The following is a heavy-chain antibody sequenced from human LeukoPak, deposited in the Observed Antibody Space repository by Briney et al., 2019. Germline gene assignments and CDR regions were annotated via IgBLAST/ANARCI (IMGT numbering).Heavy chain of an antibody. V-gene: IGHV4-59*08. J-gene: IGHJ6*02. CDR1: GGSISSYY. CDR3: ARASGGSGSYYSNYYGMDV. Sequence: PSETLSLTCTVSGGSISSYYWSWIRQPPGKGLEWIGYIYYSGSTNYNPSLKSRVTISVDTSKNQFSLKLSSVTAADTAVYYCARASGGSGSYYSNYYGMDVWGQGTTVTVSS. D-gene: IGHD3-10*01. CDR2: IYYSGST.